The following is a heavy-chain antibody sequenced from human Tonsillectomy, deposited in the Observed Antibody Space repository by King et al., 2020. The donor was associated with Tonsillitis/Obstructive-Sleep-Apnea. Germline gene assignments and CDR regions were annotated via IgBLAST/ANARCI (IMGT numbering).Heavy chain of an antibody. CDR2: IWYDGSNE. CDR3: AREWSGGGWYFDY. CDR1: GFTFSSYG. V-gene: IGHV3-33*01. Sequence: QVQLVESGGGVVQPGRSLRLSCAASGFTFSSYGMHWVRQAPGKGLEWVAVIWYDGSNEYYAESVKGRFTISRDNSKNTLYLQMNSLRAEDTAVYYCAREWSGGGWYFDYWGQGILVTVSS. J-gene: IGHJ4*02. D-gene: IGHD6-19*01.